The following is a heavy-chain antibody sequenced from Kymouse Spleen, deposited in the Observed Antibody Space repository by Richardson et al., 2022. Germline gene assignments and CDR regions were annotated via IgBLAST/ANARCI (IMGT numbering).Heavy chain of an antibody. CDR1: GGSFSGYY. D-gene: IGHD1-26*01. J-gene: IGHJ6*02. CDR3: ARRSDYYGMDV. V-gene: IGHV4-34*01. Sequence: QVQLQQWGAGLLKPSETLSLTCAVYGGSFSGYYWSWIRQPPGKGLEWIGEINHSGSTNYNPSLKSRVTISVDTSKNQFSLKLSSVTAADTAVYYCARRSDYYGMDVWGQGTTVTVSS. CDR2: INHSGST.